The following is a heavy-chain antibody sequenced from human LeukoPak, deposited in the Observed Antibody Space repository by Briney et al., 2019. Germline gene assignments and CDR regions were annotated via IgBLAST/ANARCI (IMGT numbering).Heavy chain of an antibody. Sequence: ASVKVSCKASGYTFTGYYMHWVRQAPGQGLEWMGWSNPNSGGTNYAQKFQGRVTMTRDTSISTAYMELSRLRSDDTAVYYCARVPAAAGTFWFDPWGQGTLVTVSS. V-gene: IGHV1-2*02. CDR1: GYTFTGYY. CDR2: SNPNSGGT. J-gene: IGHJ5*02. D-gene: IGHD6-13*01. CDR3: ARVPAAAGTFWFDP.